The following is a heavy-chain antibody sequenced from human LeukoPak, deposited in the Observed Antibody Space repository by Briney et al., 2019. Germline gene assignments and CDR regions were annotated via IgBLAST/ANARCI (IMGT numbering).Heavy chain of an antibody. CDR2: ISSSSSYI. Sequence: GGSLRLSCAASGFTFSNAWMSWVRQAPGKGLEWVSSISSSSSYIYYADSVKGRFTISRDNAKHSLYLQMNSLRAEDTAVYYCARSSAYDSSGTTGYWGKGTLVTVS. J-gene: IGHJ4*02. D-gene: IGHD3-22*01. CDR3: ARSSAYDSSGTTGY. V-gene: IGHV3-21*01. CDR1: GFTFSNAW.